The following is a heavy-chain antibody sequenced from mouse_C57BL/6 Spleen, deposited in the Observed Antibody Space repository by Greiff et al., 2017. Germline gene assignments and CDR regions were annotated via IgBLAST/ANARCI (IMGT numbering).Heavy chain of an antibody. CDR1: GYTFTDYN. CDR3: ARNPYYGSSKNAMDY. Sequence: VQLQQSGPELVKPGASVKIPCKASGYTFTDYNMDWVKQSHGKSLEWIGDINPNNGGTIYNQKFKGKATLTVDKSSSTAYMELRSLTSEDTAVYYCARNPYYGSSKNAMDYWGQGTSVTVSS. V-gene: IGHV1-18*01. CDR2: INPNNGGT. J-gene: IGHJ4*01. D-gene: IGHD1-1*01.